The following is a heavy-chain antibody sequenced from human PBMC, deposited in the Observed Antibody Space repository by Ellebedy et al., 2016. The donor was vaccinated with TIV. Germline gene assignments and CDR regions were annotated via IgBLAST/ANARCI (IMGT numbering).Heavy chain of an antibody. D-gene: IGHD4-17*01. Sequence: GGSLRLXXAASGFTFSSYWMHWVRQAPGKGLVWVSRINSDGSSTSYADSVKGRFTISRDNAKNTLHLQMNSLRAEDTAVYYCARDKGAATVHYDYWGQGTLVTVSS. CDR3: ARDKGAATVHYDY. CDR2: INSDGSST. V-gene: IGHV3-74*01. CDR1: GFTFSSYW. J-gene: IGHJ4*02.